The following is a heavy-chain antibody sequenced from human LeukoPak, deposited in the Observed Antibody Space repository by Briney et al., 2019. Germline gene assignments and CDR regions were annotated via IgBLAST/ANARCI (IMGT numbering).Heavy chain of an antibody. CDR2: ISGSGGST. D-gene: IGHD6-6*01. Sequence: PGGSLRLSCAASGFTFSSYAMSWVRQAPGKGLEWVSVISGSGGSTYYADSVKGRFTISRDNSKNTLYLQMNSLRAEDTAVYYCAKGPEYSSFGGAFDIWGQGTMVTVSS. CDR1: GFTFSSYA. CDR3: AKGPEYSSFGGAFDI. V-gene: IGHV3-23*01. J-gene: IGHJ3*02.